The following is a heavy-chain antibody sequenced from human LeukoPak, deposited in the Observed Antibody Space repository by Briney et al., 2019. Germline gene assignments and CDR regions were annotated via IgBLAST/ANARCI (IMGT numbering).Heavy chain of an antibody. Sequence: PGGSLRLSCAASGFTFITYSMDWVRQAPGKGLEWVSSISGSSNYIYYADSVKGRFTISRDNAKNSLFLQMNSLRAEDTAVYYCTSRPYDNSGYSYVWGQGTLVTVSS. J-gene: IGHJ4*02. V-gene: IGHV3-21*01. CDR1: GFTFITYS. D-gene: IGHD3-22*01. CDR2: ISGSSNYI. CDR3: TSRPYDNSGYSYV.